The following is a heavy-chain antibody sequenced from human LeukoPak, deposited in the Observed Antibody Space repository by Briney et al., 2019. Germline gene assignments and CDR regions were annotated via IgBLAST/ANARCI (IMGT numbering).Heavy chain of an antibody. D-gene: IGHD6-6*01. CDR3: ARVGLYSSSSAYYFDY. CDR1: GYTFTGYY. V-gene: IGHV1-2*02. CDR2: INPNSGGT. Sequence: GASVKVSCKASGYTFTGYYLHWVRQAPGQGLEWMGWINPNSGGTNYAQKFQGRVTMTRGTSISTAYMELSRLRSDDTAVYYCARVGLYSSSSAYYFDYWGQGTLVTVSS. J-gene: IGHJ4*02.